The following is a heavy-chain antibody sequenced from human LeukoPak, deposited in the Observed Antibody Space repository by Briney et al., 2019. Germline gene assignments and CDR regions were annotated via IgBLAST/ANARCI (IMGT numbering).Heavy chain of an antibody. Sequence: GASVKVSCKASGYTFTSYYMHWVRQAPGQGLEWMGIINPSGGSTSYAQKFQGRVTMTRDTSTSTVYMELSSLRSEDTAVYYCARESYGGTGLSGGQYVVWGQGTLVTVSS. J-gene: IGHJ4*02. D-gene: IGHD4-23*01. V-gene: IGHV1-46*03. CDR3: ARESYGGTGLSGGQYVV. CDR1: GYTFTSYY. CDR2: INPSGGST.